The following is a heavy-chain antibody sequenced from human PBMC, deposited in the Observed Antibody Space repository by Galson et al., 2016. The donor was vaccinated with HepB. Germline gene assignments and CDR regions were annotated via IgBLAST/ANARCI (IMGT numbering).Heavy chain of an antibody. D-gene: IGHD2-2*01. J-gene: IGHJ4*02. CDR1: GFSFSSCW. V-gene: IGHV3-7*01. CDR2: IKGDGSQR. CDR3: VREPRPGAYYYDY. Sequence: SLRLSCAASGFSFSSCWMTWVRQAPGKGLEWVANIKGDGSQRYHVDSVKGRFSISRDNAKDSLYLQMDALRADDTAMYYCVREPRPGAYYYDYWGQGTLVTVSS.